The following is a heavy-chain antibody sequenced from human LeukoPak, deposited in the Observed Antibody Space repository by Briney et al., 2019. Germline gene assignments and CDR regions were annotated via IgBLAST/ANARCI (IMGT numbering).Heavy chain of an antibody. CDR1: GGSISSGGYS. Sequence: SETLSLTCAVSGGSISSGGYSWSWIRQPPGKGLEWIGYIYHSGSTYYNPSLKSRVTISVDTSKDQFSLKLSSVTAADTAVYYCARHQSASVRDEFDYWGQGTLVTVSS. J-gene: IGHJ4*02. CDR3: ARHQSASVRDEFDY. CDR2: IYHSGST. V-gene: IGHV4-30-2*03.